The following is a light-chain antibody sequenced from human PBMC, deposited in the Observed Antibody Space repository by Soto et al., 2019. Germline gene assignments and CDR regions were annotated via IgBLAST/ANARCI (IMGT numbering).Light chain of an antibody. V-gene: IGLV2-8*01. CDR3: GSYAGSNNVI. CDR1: SSDVGGYDY. J-gene: IGLJ2*01. CDR2: EVS. Sequence: QSALTQPPSASGSPGQSVTISCTVTSSDVGGYDYVSWYQQYPGKAPKLMIYEVSKRPSGVPDRFSGSKSGNTASLTVSGLQAEDEGDYYCGSYAGSNNVIFGGGTKLTVL.